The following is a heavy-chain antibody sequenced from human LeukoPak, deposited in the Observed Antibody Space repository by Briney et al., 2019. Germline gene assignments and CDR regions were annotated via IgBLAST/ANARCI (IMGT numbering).Heavy chain of an antibody. J-gene: IGHJ3*02. CDR2: ISSSSSTI. Sequence: GGSLRLSCAASGFIFSTYSMNWVRQAPGKGLEWVSYISSSSSTIYYADSVKGRFTISRDNAKNSLYLQMNSLRAEDTAVYYCARVGYCSGGSCPDAFDIWGQGTMVTVSS. CDR1: GFIFSTYS. D-gene: IGHD2-15*01. CDR3: ARVGYCSGGSCPDAFDI. V-gene: IGHV3-48*01.